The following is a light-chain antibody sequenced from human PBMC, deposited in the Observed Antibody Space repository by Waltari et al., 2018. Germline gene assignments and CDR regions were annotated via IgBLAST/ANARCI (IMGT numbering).Light chain of an antibody. V-gene: IGLV2-14*01. CDR3: SSYTSSSTLYVV. CDR2: EVS. Sequence: QSALTQPASVSGSPGPSITIPCTGPSSDVGGYNSVSWYQKHPGKAPKLMIYEVSNRPSGVSNRFSGSKSGNTASLTISGLQAEDESDYYCSSYTSSSTLYVVFGGGTKLTVL. J-gene: IGLJ2*01. CDR1: SSDVGGYNS.